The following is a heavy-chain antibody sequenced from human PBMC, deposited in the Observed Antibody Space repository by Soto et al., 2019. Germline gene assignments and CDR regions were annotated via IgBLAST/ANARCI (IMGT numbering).Heavy chain of an antibody. CDR2: IDWDDDK. CDR3: ARIRVIAVAATGAFDI. Sequence: SGPKLVNPTPTLTLTYTFSDFSLSTSGMCVSWIRQPPGKTLEWLALIDWDDDKYYSTSLKTRLTISKDTAKNQVVLTMTNMDPVDTATYYCARIRVIAVAATGAFDIWGQGTMVTVSS. D-gene: IGHD6-19*01. V-gene: IGHV2-70*01. CDR1: DFSLSTSGMC. J-gene: IGHJ3*02.